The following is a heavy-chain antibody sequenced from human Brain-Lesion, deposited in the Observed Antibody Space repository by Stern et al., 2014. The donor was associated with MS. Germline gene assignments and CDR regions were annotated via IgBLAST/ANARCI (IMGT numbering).Heavy chain of an antibody. Sequence: QVQLVQSGPGLVKPSQTLSLSCTVSGGSISSGGYYWSWIRQPAGKGLEWIGRIFNSGSPSYTPSLKGRVTISIDPSKTQFSLRLTSMTAADTAVYYCARGRVVPGFQYYATDVWGQGTTVIVSS. D-gene: IGHD2-2*01. CDR2: IFNSGSP. CDR1: GGSISSGGYY. CDR3: ARGRVVPGFQYYATDV. V-gene: IGHV4-61*02. J-gene: IGHJ6*02.